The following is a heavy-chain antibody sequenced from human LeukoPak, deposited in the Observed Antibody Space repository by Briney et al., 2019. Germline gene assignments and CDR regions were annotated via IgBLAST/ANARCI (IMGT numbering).Heavy chain of an antibody. Sequence: SETLSLTCAVYGVSFSDYYWSWIRQPPGKGLEWIGYIYYSGSTKYNPSLKSQITISVDTSKNQFSLKLSSVTAADTAMYYCARQGNGDLYYFDYWGQGTLVTVSS. D-gene: IGHD4-17*01. V-gene: IGHV4-59*08. CDR3: ARQGNGDLYYFDY. J-gene: IGHJ4*02. CDR2: IYYSGST. CDR1: GVSFSDYY.